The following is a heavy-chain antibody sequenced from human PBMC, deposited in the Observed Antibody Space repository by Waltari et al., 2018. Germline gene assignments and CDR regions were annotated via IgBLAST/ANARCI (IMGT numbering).Heavy chain of an antibody. CDR2: IYHRDSGT. CDR1: GYSFTSFW. CDR3: ARHQDYMVRGNLDY. J-gene: IGHJ4*02. V-gene: IGHV5-51*01. Sequence: EVQLVHSGAEVKKPGESLKLSCKGSGYSFTSFWIGLVRQMPGKGLEWMGIIYHRDSGTRYSPSCQGKDTISADKSISTAYLQWSSLKASDTAMYYCARHQDYMVRGNLDYWGQGTLVTVSS. D-gene: IGHD3-10*01.